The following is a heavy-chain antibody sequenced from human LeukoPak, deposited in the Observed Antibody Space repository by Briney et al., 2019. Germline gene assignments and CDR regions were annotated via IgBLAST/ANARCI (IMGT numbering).Heavy chain of an antibody. D-gene: IGHD4-17*01. J-gene: IGHJ4*02. CDR3: ARAVQVTTGGLFDY. Sequence: SVKVSCKASGYTFTGYYMHWVRQAPGQGLEWMGGIIPIFDTPNFAQKFQGRVTITADKSTSTAYMELSRLRSEDTAVYYCARAVQVTTGGLFDYWGQGTLVTVSS. CDR2: IIPIFDTP. CDR1: GYTFTGYY. V-gene: IGHV1-69*06.